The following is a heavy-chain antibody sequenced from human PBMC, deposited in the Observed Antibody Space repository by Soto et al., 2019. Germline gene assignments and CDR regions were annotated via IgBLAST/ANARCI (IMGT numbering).Heavy chain of an antibody. CDR3: AKPLLGYCSGGSCYSD. CDR2: ISGSGGST. D-gene: IGHD2-15*01. V-gene: IGHV3-23*01. Sequence: EVQLLESGGGLVQPGGSLRLSCAASGFTFSSYAMSWVRQAPGKGLEWVSAISGSGGSTYYADSVKGRFTISRDNSKNTLYLQMNSLRAEDTAVYYCAKPLLGYCSGGSCYSDWGQGTLVTVSS. CDR1: GFTFSSYA. J-gene: IGHJ4*02.